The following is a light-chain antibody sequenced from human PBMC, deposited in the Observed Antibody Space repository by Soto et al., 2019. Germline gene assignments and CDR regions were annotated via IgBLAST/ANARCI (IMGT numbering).Light chain of an antibody. CDR1: NIGSKS. J-gene: IGLJ3*02. CDR2: DDS. Sequence: SYFLTQPPSVSVAPGQTARITCGGNNIGSKSVHWYRQKPGQAPVLVVYDDSDRPSGTPERFSGSNSGNTATLAISRVKAGDDANFYCQVWDNTHDHGGLFGGGTKLTVL. CDR3: QVWDNTHDHGGL. V-gene: IGLV3-21*02.